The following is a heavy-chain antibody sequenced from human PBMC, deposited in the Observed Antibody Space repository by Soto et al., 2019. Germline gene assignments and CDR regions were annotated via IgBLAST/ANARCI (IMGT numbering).Heavy chain of an antibody. V-gene: IGHV3-30*18. Sequence: PGGSLRLSCAASGFTFSRNGMHWVRQAPGKGLESVAIISSDGNNKYYADSVRGRFTISRDNSKDTLYLQMDSLRAEDTAVYYCAKDRFSSGWYALENWGQGTQVTVSS. CDR3: AKDRFSSGWYALEN. CDR1: GFTFSRNG. J-gene: IGHJ4*02. CDR2: ISSDGNNK. D-gene: IGHD6-19*01.